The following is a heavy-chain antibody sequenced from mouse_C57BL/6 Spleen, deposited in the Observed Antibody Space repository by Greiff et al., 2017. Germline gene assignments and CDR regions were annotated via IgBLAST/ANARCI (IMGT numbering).Heavy chain of an antibody. V-gene: IGHV1-22*01. Sequence: VHVKQSGPELVKPGASVKMSCKASGYTFTDYNMHWVKQSHGKSLEWIGYINPNNGGTSYNQKFKGKATLTVNKSSSTAYMELRSLTSEDSAVYYCAGGGYAMDYWGQGTSVTVSS. CDR3: AGGGYAMDY. CDR1: GYTFTDYN. CDR2: INPNNGGT. J-gene: IGHJ4*01.